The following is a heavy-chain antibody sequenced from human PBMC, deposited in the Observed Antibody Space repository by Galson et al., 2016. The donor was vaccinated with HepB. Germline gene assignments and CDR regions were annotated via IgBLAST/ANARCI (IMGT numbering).Heavy chain of an antibody. D-gene: IGHD6-19*01. V-gene: IGHV3-23*01. CDR3: AKKSLVAGTATYVFDN. J-gene: IGHJ4*02. CDR1: GFPFSTYG. Sequence: SLRLSCAASGFPFSTYGMSWVRQAPGKGLEWVSGISGSGGSIYSADSVKGRFTISRDNSKNTLYLQMNSLRADDKAVYYCAKKSLVAGTATYVFDNWGQGTLVTVSS. CDR2: ISGSGGSI.